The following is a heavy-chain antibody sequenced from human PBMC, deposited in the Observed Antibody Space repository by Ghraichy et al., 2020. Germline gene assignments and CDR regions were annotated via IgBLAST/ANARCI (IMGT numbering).Heavy chain of an antibody. CDR1: GFTFSSYA. D-gene: IGHD3-10*01. CDR3: AKDNVQWFGELLYDLDV. CDR2: ISTNGGST. V-gene: IGHV3-64D*06. J-gene: IGHJ6*02. Sequence: GGSLRLSCSASGFTFSSYALHWVRQAPGKGLEYVSSISTNGGSTYYADSVKGRFTISRDNSKNTLYLQMSSLRAEDTAVYYCAKDNVQWFGELLYDLDVWGQGTTVTVSS.